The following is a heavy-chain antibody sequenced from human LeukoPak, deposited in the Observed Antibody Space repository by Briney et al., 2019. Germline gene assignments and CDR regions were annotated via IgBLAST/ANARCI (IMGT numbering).Heavy chain of an antibody. D-gene: IGHD2-2*01. CDR1: RYTLPRYN. CDR2: INPSGGTT. V-gene: IGHV1-46*01. CDR3: ATRGIYCSTTTCPFYY. Sequence: ASVKVSRKACRYTLPRYNMHWVGQAPGQGLEWMGVINPSGGTTGYAQKFQGRVTMSRDTSTSTVYMELSSLRSEDTAVYYCATRGIYCSTTTCPFYYWGQGTLVTVSS. J-gene: IGHJ4*02.